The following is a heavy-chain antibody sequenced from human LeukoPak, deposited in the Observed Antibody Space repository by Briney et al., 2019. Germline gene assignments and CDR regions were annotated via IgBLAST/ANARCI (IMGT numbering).Heavy chain of an antibody. V-gene: IGHV3-30*03. D-gene: IGHD6-19*01. J-gene: IGHJ4*02. Sequence: GGSLRLSCAASGFTFSSYGMHWVRQAPGKGLEWVAVISYDGSNKYYADSVKGRFTISRDNSKNTLYLQMNSLRAEDTAVYYCAIDAGSGWTDHIDYWGQGTLVTVSS. CDR3: AIDAGSGWTDHIDY. CDR1: GFTFSSYG. CDR2: ISYDGSNK.